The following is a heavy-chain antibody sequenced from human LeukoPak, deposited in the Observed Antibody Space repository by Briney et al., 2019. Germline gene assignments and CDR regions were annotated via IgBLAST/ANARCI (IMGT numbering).Heavy chain of an antibody. V-gene: IGHV3-23*01. CDR2: ISGSGCNN. CDR3: VKDH. Sequence: GGCVRLSCPACGCILSSYAMRWLRPAAGKGLEWVSAISGSGCNNHYADSVKGRSTISRDNSKQPLYLTMNSLRAGETDVCLCVKDHWGQGTLVTVS. J-gene: IGHJ4*02. CDR1: GCILSSYA.